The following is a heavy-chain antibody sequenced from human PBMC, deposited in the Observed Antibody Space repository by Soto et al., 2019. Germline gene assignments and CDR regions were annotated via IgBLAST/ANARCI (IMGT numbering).Heavy chain of an antibody. Sequence: SETLSLTCTVSGGSISSYYWSWILQPPGKGLEWIGYIYYSGGTNYNPSLKSRVTISVDTSKNQFSLKLNSVTAADTAVYYCARDLWGYCGTDCYPLDVWGQGTTVTVSS. CDR3: ARDLWGYCGTDCYPLDV. J-gene: IGHJ6*02. CDR1: GGSISSYY. CDR2: IYYSGGT. D-gene: IGHD2-21*02. V-gene: IGHV4-59*01.